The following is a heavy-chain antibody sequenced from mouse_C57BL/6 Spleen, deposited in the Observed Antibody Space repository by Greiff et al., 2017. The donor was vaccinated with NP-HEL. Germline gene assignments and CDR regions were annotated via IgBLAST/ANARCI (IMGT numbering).Heavy chain of an antibody. D-gene: IGHD1-1*01. V-gene: IGHV14-4*01. CDR2: IDPENGDT. J-gene: IGHJ2*01. CDR3: TTTVAYFDY. Sequence: VQLQQSGAELVRPGASVKLSCTASGFNIKDDYMHWVKQRPEQGLEWIGWIDPENGDTEYASKFQGKATITADTSSNTAYLQISSLTSEDTAVYYCTTTVAYFDYWGQGTTLTVSS. CDR1: GFNIKDDY.